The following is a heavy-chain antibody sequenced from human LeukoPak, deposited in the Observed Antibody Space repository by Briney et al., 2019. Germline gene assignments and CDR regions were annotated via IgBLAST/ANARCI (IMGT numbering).Heavy chain of an antibody. CDR3: ARVQGHPPNGLDI. J-gene: IGHJ3*02. Sequence: SGGSLRLSCAASGFTFSSSAMSWVRQAPGKGLVWVSRINSDGSSTSYADAVKGRFTISRDNAKNTAYLQMNSLRAEDTAVYYCARVQGHPPNGLDIWGQGTMVTVSS. CDR1: GFTFSSSA. D-gene: IGHD2-8*01. V-gene: IGHV3-74*01. CDR2: INSDGSST.